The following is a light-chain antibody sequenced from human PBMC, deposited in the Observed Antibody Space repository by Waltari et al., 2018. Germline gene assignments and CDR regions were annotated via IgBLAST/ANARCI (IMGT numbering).Light chain of an antibody. Sequence: QSALTQPASVSGSPGQSITISCTGTSSDVGSYNLVSWYQQHPGKAPQLLISEVSKRPSEFSHRFSGSKSGNTASLTISGLQAEDEADYYCCSYAGSSTYVFGTGTKVTVL. V-gene: IGLV2-23*02. CDR3: CSYAGSSTYV. J-gene: IGLJ1*01. CDR1: SSDVGSYNL. CDR2: EVS.